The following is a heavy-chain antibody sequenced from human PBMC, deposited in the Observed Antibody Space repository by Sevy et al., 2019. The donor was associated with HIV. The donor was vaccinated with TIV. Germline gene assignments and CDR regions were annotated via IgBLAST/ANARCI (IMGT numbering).Heavy chain of an antibody. D-gene: IGHD5-18*01. V-gene: IGHV1-2*02. J-gene: IGHJ4*02. CDR2: INPNSGDT. CDR3: SRELRLRGYSYGCFDY. Sequence: ASVKVSCKASGYTFTGLYIHWVRQAPGQGLEWMGWINPNSGDTKYAQEFKGRVTMTRETSISTAYMELSGLKSDDTAVYYCSRELRLRGYSYGCFDYWGQGTLVTVSS. CDR1: GYTFTGLY.